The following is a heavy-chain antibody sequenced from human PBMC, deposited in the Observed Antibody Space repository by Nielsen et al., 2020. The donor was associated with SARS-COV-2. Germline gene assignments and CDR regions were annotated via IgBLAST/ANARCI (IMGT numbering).Heavy chain of an antibody. D-gene: IGHD3-10*01. Sequence: SETLSFTCTVSGGSISSGSYYWSWIRQPAGKGLEWIGRIYTSGSTNYNPSLKSRVTISVDTSKNQFSLKLSSVTAADTAVYYCARAGSRYFDYWGQGTLVTVSS. V-gene: IGHV4-61*02. CDR3: ARAGSRYFDY. CDR2: IYTSGST. J-gene: IGHJ4*02. CDR1: GGSISSGSYY.